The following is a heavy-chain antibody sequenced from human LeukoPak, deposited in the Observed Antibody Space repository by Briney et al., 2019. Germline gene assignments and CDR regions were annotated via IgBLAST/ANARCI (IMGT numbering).Heavy chain of an antibody. CDR2: ISAYNGNA. J-gene: IGHJ4*02. D-gene: IGHD6-19*01. CDR3: ARGSHYFDY. CDR1: GYTFTSYA. Sequence: GASVKVSCKASGYTFTSYAMHWVRQAPGQRLEWMGWISAYNGNANYAQKLQGRVTMTTDTSTSTAYMELRSLRSDDTAVYYCARGSHYFDYWGQGTLVTVSS. V-gene: IGHV1-18*01.